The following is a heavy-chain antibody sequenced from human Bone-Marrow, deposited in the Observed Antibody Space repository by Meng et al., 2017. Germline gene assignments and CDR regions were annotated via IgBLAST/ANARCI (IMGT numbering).Heavy chain of an antibody. CDR1: GFTVSSNY. CDR3: VTSKWFGELFPFDY. V-gene: IGHV3-53*02. D-gene: IGHD3-10*01. CDR2: IYSGGST. Sequence: ELQLLETGGGLIQPGGSLRLSCAASGFTVSSNYMSWVRQAPGKGLEWVSVIYSGGSTYYADSVKGRFTISRDNSKNTLYLQMNSLRAEDTAVYYCVTSKWFGELFPFDYWGQGTLVTVSS. J-gene: IGHJ4*02.